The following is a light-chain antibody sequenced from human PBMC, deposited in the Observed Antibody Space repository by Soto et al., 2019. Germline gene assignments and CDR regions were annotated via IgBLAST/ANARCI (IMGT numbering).Light chain of an antibody. CDR1: NSNIGSNT. V-gene: IGLV1-44*01. CDR2: RDA. CDR3: AAWDDSLNGVV. J-gene: IGLJ2*01. Sequence: QSVLTQPPSASGTPGLRVTISCSGSNSNIGSNTVNWYQQLPGVAPKLLIYRDAQRPSGVPDRFSGANSGTSASLAISGLQSEDEAHYYCAAWDDSLNGVVFGGGTKVTVL.